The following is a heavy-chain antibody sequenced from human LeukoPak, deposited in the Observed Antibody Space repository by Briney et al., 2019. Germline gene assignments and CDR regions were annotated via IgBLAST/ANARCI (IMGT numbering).Heavy chain of an antibody. D-gene: IGHD4-17*01. V-gene: IGHV3-21*01. J-gene: IGHJ4*02. CDR2: ISSSGTYI. CDR1: GFTLSSYA. CDR3: ARDREATDYGDYYFDY. Sequence: GGSLRLSCAASGFTLSSYAMSWVRQAPGKGLEWVSSISSSGTYIYYGDSLKGRFTISRDNAKNSLYLQINSLRAEDTAVYYCARDREATDYGDYYFDYWGQGTLLTVSS.